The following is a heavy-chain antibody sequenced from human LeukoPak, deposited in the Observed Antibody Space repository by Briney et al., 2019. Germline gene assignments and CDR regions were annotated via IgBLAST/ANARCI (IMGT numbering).Heavy chain of an antibody. CDR3: AKGSRSGDDY. CDR1: GFTFSGYW. CDR2: INSDGSST. J-gene: IGHJ4*02. V-gene: IGHV3-74*01. D-gene: IGHD3-10*01. Sequence: PGGSLRLSCAASGFTFSGYWMHWVRQAPGKGLVWVSRINSDGSSTSYADSVKGRFTISRDNSRNTLYLQMNTLRAEDTAVYYCAKGSRSGDDYWGQGTLVTVSS.